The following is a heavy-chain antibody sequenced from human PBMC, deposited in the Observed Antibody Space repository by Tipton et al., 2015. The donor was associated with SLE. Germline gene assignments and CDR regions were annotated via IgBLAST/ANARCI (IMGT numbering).Heavy chain of an antibody. CDR1: GLPFSSYR. J-gene: IGHJ4*02. Sequence: AVSGLPFSSYRMNWVRQAPGKGLEWVSSISSSGSYIYYADSVKGRFTISRDNAKNSLYLQLNSLRAEDTAVYYCARDPGDWGYDYWDQGTLVTVSS. V-gene: IGHV3-21*01. D-gene: IGHD7-27*01. CDR2: ISSSGSYI. CDR3: ARDPGDWGYDY.